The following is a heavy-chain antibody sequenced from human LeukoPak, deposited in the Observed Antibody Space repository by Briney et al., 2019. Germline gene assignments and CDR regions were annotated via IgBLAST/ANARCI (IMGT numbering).Heavy chain of an antibody. V-gene: IGHV1-2*02. D-gene: IGHD5-12*01. Sequence: ASVKVSCKASGYTFTGYYMHWVRQAPGQGLEWMGWINHNSGGTNYAQKFQGRVTMTRDTSISTAYMELSRLRSDDTAVYYCARDKGWWLPDPLYYFDYWGQGTLVTVSS. J-gene: IGHJ4*02. CDR1: GYTFTGYY. CDR2: INHNSGGT. CDR3: ARDKGWWLPDPLYYFDY.